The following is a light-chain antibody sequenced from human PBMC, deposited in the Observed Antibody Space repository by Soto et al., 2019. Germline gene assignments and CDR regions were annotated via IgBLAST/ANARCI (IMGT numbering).Light chain of an antibody. CDR3: QHYDRYSGT. J-gene: IGKJ1*01. Sequence: DIQMTQSPSTLSASVGDRVTITCRASQRISTWLAWYQQKPGKVPKLLISDASTLDSGVPSRFRGSGFGTEFTLTINSLQPDDVATYYCQHYDRYSGTFGQGTRVEIK. V-gene: IGKV1-5*01. CDR2: DAS. CDR1: QRISTW.